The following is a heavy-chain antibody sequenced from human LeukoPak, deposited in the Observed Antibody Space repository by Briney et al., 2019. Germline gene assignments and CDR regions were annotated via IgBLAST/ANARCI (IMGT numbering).Heavy chain of an antibody. D-gene: IGHD2-2*01. J-gene: IGHJ5*02. CDR2: IIPMFGTT. V-gene: IGHV1-69*13. CDR3: ARVFGCSSTSCYNWFDP. Sequence: ASVKVSCKASGYTFTSYVISWVRQAPGQGLEWMGGIIPMFGTTDYAQKFQGRVTITADGSTSTVYMELSSLRSEDTAVYYCARVFGCSSTSCYNWFDPWGQGTLVTVSS. CDR1: GYTFTSYV.